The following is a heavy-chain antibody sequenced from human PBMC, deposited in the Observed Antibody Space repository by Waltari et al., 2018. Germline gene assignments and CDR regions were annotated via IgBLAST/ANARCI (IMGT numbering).Heavy chain of an antibody. CDR3: AKAHSSGWYYFDY. D-gene: IGHD6-19*01. V-gene: IGHV3-23*01. J-gene: IGHJ4*02. Sequence: DVQLLESGGGLVQPGGSLRLSCAASGFTFTSYALSWVRQAPGKGQDGVSMIKAGAGGTYYADSVKGRFTISRDNSKKTLYLQMNSLRAEDTAVYYCAKAHSSGWYYFDYWGQGSRVTVSS. CDR2: IKAGAGGT. CDR1: GFTFTSYA.